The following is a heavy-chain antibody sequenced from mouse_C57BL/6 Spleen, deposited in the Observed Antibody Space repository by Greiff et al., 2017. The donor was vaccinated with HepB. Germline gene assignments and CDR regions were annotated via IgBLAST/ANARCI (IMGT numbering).Heavy chain of an antibody. CDR3: ARGGSSPPYAMDY. V-gene: IGHV3-1*01. Sequence: EVQLVESGPGMVKPSQSLSLTCTVTGYSITSGYDWHWIRHFPGNKLEWMGYISYSGSTNYNPSLKSRISITHDTSKNHFFLKLNSVTTEDTATYYCARGGSSPPYAMDYWGQGTSVTVSS. CDR1: GYSITSGYD. J-gene: IGHJ4*01. CDR2: ISYSGST. D-gene: IGHD1-1*01.